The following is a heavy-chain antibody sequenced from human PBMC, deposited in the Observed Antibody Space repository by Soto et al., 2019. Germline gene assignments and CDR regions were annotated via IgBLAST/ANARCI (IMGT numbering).Heavy chain of an antibody. D-gene: IGHD3-3*01. J-gene: IGHJ4*02. Sequence: GGSLRLSCAASGIIFNTYSMDLVPQAPGEGLEWVASISPSSSYMYYGESLKGRFSVSRDNAKNSLYLKMESLRADDTAIDYCARFGLVTFDCWGQGTLVTVSS. CDR2: ISPSSSYM. V-gene: IGHV3-21*01. CDR1: GIIFNTYS. CDR3: ARFGLVTFDC.